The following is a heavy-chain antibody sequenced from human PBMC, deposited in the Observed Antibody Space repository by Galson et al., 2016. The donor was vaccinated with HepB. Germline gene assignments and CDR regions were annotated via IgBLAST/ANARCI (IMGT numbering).Heavy chain of an antibody. J-gene: IGHJ4*02. D-gene: IGHD1-26*01. Sequence: SLRLSCAASGFSLTTYYMDWVRQAPGKRLEYVSGISNNGGAKYHADSVKGRFTISRDNSKNTVDLHMSSLRPEDTAVYYCVRAWSGSSPDYWGQGTQVTVSS. CDR3: VRAWSGSSPDY. CDR2: ISNNGGAK. V-gene: IGHV3-64D*09. CDR1: GFSLTTYY.